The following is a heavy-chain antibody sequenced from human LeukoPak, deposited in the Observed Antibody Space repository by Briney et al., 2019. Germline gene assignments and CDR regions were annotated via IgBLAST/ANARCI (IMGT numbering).Heavy chain of an antibody. J-gene: IGHJ4*02. CDR1: GYTFTSYG. D-gene: IGHD3-9*01. V-gene: IGHV1-18*01. CDR3: ARECPVLTGYYNPNYFDY. CDR2: ISAYNGNT. Sequence: ASVKVSCKASGYTFTSYGISWVRQAPGQGLEWMGWISAYNGNTNYAQKLQGRVTMTTDTSTSTAYMELRSLRSDDTAVYYCARECPVLTGYYNPNYFDYWGQGTLVTVSS.